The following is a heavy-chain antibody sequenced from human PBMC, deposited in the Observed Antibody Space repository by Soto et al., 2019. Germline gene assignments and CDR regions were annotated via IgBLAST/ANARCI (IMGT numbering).Heavy chain of an antibody. CDR2: IWYDGSNE. Sequence: QVQLVESGGGVVQPGRSLRLSCAASGFTFSSYGMHWVRQAPGKGLEWVAVIWYDGSNENYADSVKGRFTISRDNSKNTLYLQMKSLRAEDTALYYCARDRRGSGWYDYFDYWGQGTLVTVSS. D-gene: IGHD6-19*01. CDR3: ARDRRGSGWYDYFDY. J-gene: IGHJ4*02. V-gene: IGHV3-33*01. CDR1: GFTFSSYG.